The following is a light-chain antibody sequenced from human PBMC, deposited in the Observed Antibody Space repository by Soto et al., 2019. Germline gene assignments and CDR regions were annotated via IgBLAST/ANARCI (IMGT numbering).Light chain of an antibody. Sequence: EIVLTQSPGTLSLSPGERATLSCRASQSVSSSYLAWYQQKPGQAPRVLIYGASTRATGTPDRFSVSGSGTDFTLTISRLEREDFAVYYCQQYGSSGTFGQGTKVDIK. CDR3: QQYGSSGT. J-gene: IGKJ1*01. CDR2: GAS. CDR1: QSVSSSY. V-gene: IGKV3-20*01.